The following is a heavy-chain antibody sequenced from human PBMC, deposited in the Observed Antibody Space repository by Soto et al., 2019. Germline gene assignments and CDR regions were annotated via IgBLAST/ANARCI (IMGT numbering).Heavy chain of an antibody. V-gene: IGHV4-59*01. Sequence: SETLSLTCTVSGGSISSYYWSWIRQPPGKGLEWIGYIYYSGSTNYNPSLKSRVTISVDTSKNQFSLKLSSVTAADTAVYYCARGRVDSSGSNFDYWGQGTLVTVSS. CDR2: IYYSGST. J-gene: IGHJ4*02. D-gene: IGHD3-22*01. CDR3: ARGRVDSSGSNFDY. CDR1: GGSISSYY.